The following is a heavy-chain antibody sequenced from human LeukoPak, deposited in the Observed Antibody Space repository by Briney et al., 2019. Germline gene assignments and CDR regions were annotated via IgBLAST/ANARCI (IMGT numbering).Heavy chain of an antibody. J-gene: IGHJ4*02. CDR3: ARNYNGVSY. V-gene: IGHV3-74*01. Sequence: GGSLRLSCAASGFTFSSYAMSWVRQAPGKGLVWVSYINNDGRSTTYADFVKGRFTISRDNAKNTLYLQMNSLRAEDTAMYYCARNYNGVSYWGQGTLVIVSS. D-gene: IGHD2-8*01. CDR2: INNDGRST. CDR1: GFTFSSYA.